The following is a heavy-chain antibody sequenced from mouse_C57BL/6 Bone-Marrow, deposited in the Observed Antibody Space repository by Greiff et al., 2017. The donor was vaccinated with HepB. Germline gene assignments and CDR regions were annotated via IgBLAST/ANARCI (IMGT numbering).Heavy chain of an antibody. J-gene: IGHJ3*01. CDR2: IDPEDGET. CDR3: ARSNYGSPAWFAY. CDR1: GFNIKDYY. D-gene: IGHD1-1*01. Sequence: VQLQQSGAELVKPGASVKLSCTASGFNIKDYYMPWVKQRTEQGLEWIGRIDPEDGETKYAPKFQGKATITADTSSNTAYLQLSSLTSEDTAVYYCARSNYGSPAWFAYWGQGTLVTVSA. V-gene: IGHV14-2*01.